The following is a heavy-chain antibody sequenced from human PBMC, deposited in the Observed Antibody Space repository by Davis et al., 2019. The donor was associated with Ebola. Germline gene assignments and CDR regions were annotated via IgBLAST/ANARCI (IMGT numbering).Heavy chain of an antibody. Sequence: GESLKISCAASGFTFSSYAMDWVRQAPGKGLEWVSSINDSGRSSYYADSVKGRFTISRDNSKNTMYLQMNSLRADDTAMYYCARDLVYGGNAFFDYWGQGTLVSVSS. CDR1: GFTFSSYA. CDR3: ARDLVYGGNAFFDY. J-gene: IGHJ4*02. D-gene: IGHD4-23*01. V-gene: IGHV3-23*01. CDR2: INDSGRSS.